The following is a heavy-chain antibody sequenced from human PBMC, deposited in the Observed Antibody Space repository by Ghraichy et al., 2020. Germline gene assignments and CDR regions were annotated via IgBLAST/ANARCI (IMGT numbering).Heavy chain of an antibody. CDR1: GGSFSGYY. D-gene: IGHD2-21*01. CDR2: INHSGST. J-gene: IGHJ5*02. CDR3: ARRPYSGFRNWFDP. V-gene: IGHV4-34*01. Sequence: SETLSLTCAVYGGSFSGYYWSWIRQPPGKGLEWIGEINHSGSTNYNPSLKSRVTISVDTSKNQFSLKLSSVTAADTAVYYCARRPYSGFRNWFDPWGQGTLVTVSS.